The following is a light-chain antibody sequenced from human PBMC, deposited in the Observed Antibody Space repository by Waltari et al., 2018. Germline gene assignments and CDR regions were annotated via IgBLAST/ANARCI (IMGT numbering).Light chain of an antibody. J-gene: IGKJ1*01. V-gene: IGKV3-20*01. CDR3: QHYVRIPVS. CDR2: GAS. Sequence: EIVLTQSPGTLSLSPGERATLSCRASQSVSRSLAWYQQKPGQAPMLLIYGASSRATGVPDRFSGSGSGTDFSLTISRLEPEDFAVYYCQHYVRIPVSFGQGTKVEIK. CDR1: QSVSRS.